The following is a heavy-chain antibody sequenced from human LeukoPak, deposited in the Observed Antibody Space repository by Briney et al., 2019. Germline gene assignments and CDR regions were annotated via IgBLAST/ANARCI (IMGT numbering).Heavy chain of an antibody. CDR3: ARVGEYSSSPGFDP. Sequence: SETLSLTCAVSGYSISSGYYWGWIRQPPGKGLEWIGSIYHGGSTYYNPSLKSRVTISVDTSKNQFSLKLSSVTAADTAVYYCARVGEYSSSPGFDPWGQGTLVTVSS. CDR1: GYSISSGYY. V-gene: IGHV4-38-2*01. D-gene: IGHD6-13*01. CDR2: IYHGGST. J-gene: IGHJ5*02.